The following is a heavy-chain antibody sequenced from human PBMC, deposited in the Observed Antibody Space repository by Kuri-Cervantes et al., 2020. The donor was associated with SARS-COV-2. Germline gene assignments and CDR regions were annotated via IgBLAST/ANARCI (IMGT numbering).Heavy chain of an antibody. J-gene: IGHJ5*02. Sequence: GESLKISCAASGFTFSSYSMNWVRQAPGKGLEWVSSISSSSSSYIYYADSVKGRFTISRDNAKNSLYLQMNSLRAEDTAVYYCARVLSIAARTWFDPWGQGTLVTVSS. V-gene: IGHV3-21*01. CDR3: ARVLSIAARTWFDP. D-gene: IGHD6-6*01. CDR1: GFTFSSYS. CDR2: ISSSSSSYI.